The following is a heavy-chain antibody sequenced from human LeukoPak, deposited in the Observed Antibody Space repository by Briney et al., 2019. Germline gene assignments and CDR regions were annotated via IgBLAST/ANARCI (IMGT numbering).Heavy chain of an antibody. V-gene: IGHV3-21*01. CDR2: ISSSSRHI. J-gene: IGHJ4*02. CDR3: ARSRYDVVYFDY. D-gene: IGHD3-3*01. CDR1: GITFNVDT. Sequence: GGSLRLSCAASGITFNVDTMNWVRQAPGKGLEWVSSISSSSRHIHYADSVKGRFTISRDNAKNSLYLQMNSLRAEDTAVYYCARSRYDVVYFDYWGQGTLVTVSS.